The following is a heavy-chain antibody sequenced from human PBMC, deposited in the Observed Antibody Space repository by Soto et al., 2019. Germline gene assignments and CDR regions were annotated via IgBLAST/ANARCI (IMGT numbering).Heavy chain of an antibody. J-gene: IGHJ4*02. CDR2: ISGSGGST. CDR3: AKDVGDIVVVVAASH. V-gene: IGHV3-23*01. D-gene: IGHD2-15*01. Sequence: EVQLLESGGGLVQPGGSLRLSCAASGFTFSNYAMGWVRQAPGEGLEWVSTISGSGGSTYYADSVKGRFTISRDNSKTTLYLQMNSLRAEDTAVYYCAKDVGDIVVVVAASHWAQGTLVTVSS. CDR1: GFTFSNYA.